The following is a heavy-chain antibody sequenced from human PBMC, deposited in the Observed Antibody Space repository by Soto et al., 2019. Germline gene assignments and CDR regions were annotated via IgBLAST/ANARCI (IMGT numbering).Heavy chain of an antibody. CDR2: IWYDGSNK. D-gene: IGHD6-13*01. V-gene: IGHV3-33*01. J-gene: IGHJ5*02. Sequence: GGSLRLSCAASGFTFSSYGMHWVRQAPGKGLEWVAVIWYDGSNKYYADSVKGRFTISRDNSKNTLYLQMNSLRAEDTAVYYCARDSQVPSSSYLDPWGQGTLVTVSS. CDR1: GFTFSSYG. CDR3: ARDSQVPSSSYLDP.